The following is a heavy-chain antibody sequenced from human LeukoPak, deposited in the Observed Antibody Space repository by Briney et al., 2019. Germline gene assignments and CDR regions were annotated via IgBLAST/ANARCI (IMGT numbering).Heavy chain of an antibody. CDR2: IYSGGST. V-gene: IGHV3-53*01. Sequence: GGSLRLSCAASGFTFSSYSMSWVRQAPGKGLEWVSVIYSGGSTYYADSVKGRFTISRDNSKNTLYLQMNSLRAEDTAVYYCARDRDGTLDYWGQGTLVTVSS. J-gene: IGHJ4*02. CDR3: ARDRDGTLDY. D-gene: IGHD5-24*01. CDR1: GFTFSSYS.